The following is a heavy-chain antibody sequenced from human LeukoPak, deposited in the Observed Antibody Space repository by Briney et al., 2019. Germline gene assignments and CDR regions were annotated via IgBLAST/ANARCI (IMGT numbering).Heavy chain of an antibody. J-gene: IGHJ4*02. CDR1: GFTFSSYA. Sequence: PGGSLRLSGAASGFTFSSYAMSWVRQAPGKGLEWVSAISGSGGSTYYADSVKGRFTISRDNSKNTLYLQMNSLRAEDTAVYYCAKVMDYGDPSRINYFDYWGQGTLVTVSS. V-gene: IGHV3-23*01. CDR3: AKVMDYGDPSRINYFDY. D-gene: IGHD4-17*01. CDR2: ISGSGGST.